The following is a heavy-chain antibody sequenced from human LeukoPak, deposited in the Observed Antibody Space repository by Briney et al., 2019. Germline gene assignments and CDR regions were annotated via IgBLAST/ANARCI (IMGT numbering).Heavy chain of an antibody. V-gene: IGHV4-34*01. Sequence: SETLSLTCTVSGGSISPYYWSWIRQPPGKGLEWIGEINHSGSTNYNPSLKSRVTISVDTSKNQFSLKLSSVTAADTAVYYCARLRAARPRYYMDVWGKGTTVTVSS. J-gene: IGHJ6*03. CDR1: GGSISPYY. D-gene: IGHD6-6*01. CDR2: INHSGST. CDR3: ARLRAARPRYYMDV.